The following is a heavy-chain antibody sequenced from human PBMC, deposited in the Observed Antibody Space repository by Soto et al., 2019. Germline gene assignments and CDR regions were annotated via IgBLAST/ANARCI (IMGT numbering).Heavy chain of an antibody. D-gene: IGHD3-10*01. V-gene: IGHV3-21*01. CDR1: GFTFSSYS. CDR3: ARVVSPDYYADY. Sequence: EVQLVESGGGLVKPGGSLRLSCAASGFTFSSYSMNCVRQAPGKGLEWFSYISSSSSYIYYADPVKGRFTISRDNAKNALYLQMNSLRAEDTAVYYCARVVSPDYYADYWGQGAIVTVSS. CDR2: ISSSSSYI. J-gene: IGHJ4*02.